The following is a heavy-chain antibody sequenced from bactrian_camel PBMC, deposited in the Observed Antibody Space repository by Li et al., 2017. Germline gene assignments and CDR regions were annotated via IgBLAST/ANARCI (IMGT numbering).Heavy chain of an antibody. J-gene: IGHJ7*01. V-gene: IGHV3S40*01. Sequence: VQLVESGGGSVQIGGSLILSCVASGFTFSTYDMIWVRQAPGKGLEWIATINFSGATTYYEDSVKGRFTISRDNAENTLYLQMNSLQSEDTALYYCATGSWYRPDGMDYWGKGTQVTVS. D-gene: IGHD6*01. CDR1: GFTFSTYD. CDR2: INFSGATT.